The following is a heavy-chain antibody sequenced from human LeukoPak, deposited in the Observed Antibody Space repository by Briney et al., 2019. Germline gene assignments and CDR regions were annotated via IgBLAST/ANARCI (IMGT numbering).Heavy chain of an antibody. J-gene: IGHJ4*02. Sequence: ASVKLSCKASGRTFSRYAISWVRQAPGQRLEWMGGIIPIFGTANYAQKFQGRVTITADEATSTAYMELSSLRSEDTAVYYCAREGYSYGYYYFDYWGQGTLVSVSS. CDR3: AREGYSYGYYYFDY. CDR2: IIPIFGTA. CDR1: GRTFSRYA. D-gene: IGHD5-18*01. V-gene: IGHV1-69*13.